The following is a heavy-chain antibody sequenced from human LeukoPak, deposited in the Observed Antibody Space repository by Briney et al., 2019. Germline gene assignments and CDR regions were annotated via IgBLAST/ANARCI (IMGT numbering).Heavy chain of an antibody. CDR2: ISSSGSTI. Sequence: GGSLRLSCAASGFTFSSYEMNWVRQAPGKGLEWVSYISSSGSTIYYADPVKGRFTISRDNAKNSLYLQMNSLRAEDTAVYYCARGNTVFDYWGQGTLVTVSS. J-gene: IGHJ4*02. CDR1: GFTFSSYE. V-gene: IGHV3-48*03. CDR3: ARGNTVFDY. D-gene: IGHD4-17*01.